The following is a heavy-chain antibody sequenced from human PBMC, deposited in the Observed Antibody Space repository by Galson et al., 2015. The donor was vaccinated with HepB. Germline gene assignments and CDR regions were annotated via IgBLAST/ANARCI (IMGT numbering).Heavy chain of an antibody. V-gene: IGHV3-23*01. CDR2: IGGGGSTT. J-gene: IGHJ4*02. Sequence: SLRLSCAASGFTFSIYVMSWVRQAPGKGLEWVSVIGGGGSTTYYAESVKGRFTVSRDNSKNTLYLQMDSLRAEDTAVYYCARRTSVVPHFDYWGQGALVIVSS. D-gene: IGHD4-23*01. CDR1: GFTFSIYV. CDR3: ARRTSVVPHFDY.